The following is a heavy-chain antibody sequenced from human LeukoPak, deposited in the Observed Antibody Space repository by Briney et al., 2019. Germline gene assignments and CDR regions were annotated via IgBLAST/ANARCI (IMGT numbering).Heavy chain of an antibody. D-gene: IGHD3-22*01. J-gene: IGHJ4*02. CDR1: RYPFTSYA. V-gene: IGHV1-3*01. CDR2: IHVGNGNT. Sequence: ASVKVSCKASRYPFTSYAMHWVRQAPGQRLEWMGWIHVGNGNTEYSQKFQGRVTITRDTPATTTYMELISLRSEDTAVYYCARVEESSGYPYPDDYWGQGTLVTVSS. CDR3: ARVEESSGYPYPDDY.